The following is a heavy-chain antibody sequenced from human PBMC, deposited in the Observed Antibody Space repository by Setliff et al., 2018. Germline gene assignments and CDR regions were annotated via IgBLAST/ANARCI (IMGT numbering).Heavy chain of an antibody. V-gene: IGHV1-18*01. J-gene: IGHJ4*02. D-gene: IGHD2-2*01. CDR2: NSA. CDR3: ARGPPDFVVVPAAAKFDH. CDR1: GYTFTNFG. Sequence: GASVKVSCKTSGYTFTNFGINWVRQAPGQGLGWMGWNSAYAQKFQGRVTMTTDTPTSTAYLELRSLRSDDTAVYYCARGPPDFVVVPAAAKFDHWGQGTLVTVSS.